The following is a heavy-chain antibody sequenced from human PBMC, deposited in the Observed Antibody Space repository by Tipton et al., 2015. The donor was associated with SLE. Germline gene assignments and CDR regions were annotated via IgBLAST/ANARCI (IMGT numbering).Heavy chain of an antibody. CDR2: VYSSGST. D-gene: IGHD1-26*01. Sequence: TLSLTCDVSGASVSSHYWSWFRQPAGKGLEWIGRVYSSGSTIYNPSIKSRITLSLDTSKNQFSLRVNSATAADTAVYYCARGGGSYYDYWGQGTLVTVSS. CDR3: ARGGGSYYDY. CDR1: GASVSSHY. J-gene: IGHJ4*02. V-gene: IGHV4-4*07.